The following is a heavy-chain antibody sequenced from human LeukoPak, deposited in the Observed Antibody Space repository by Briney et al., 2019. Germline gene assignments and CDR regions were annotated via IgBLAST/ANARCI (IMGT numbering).Heavy chain of an antibody. CDR1: GGSVSSDDYY. CDR3: ARVGGWQLVDY. J-gene: IGHJ4*02. V-gene: IGHV4-31*11. CDR2: IQHSGLT. Sequence: PSETLSLTCAVSGGSVSSDDYYWSWIRQRPGKGLEWIGYIQHSGLTYFNPSLKSRISLSIDTSKNQVSLKLSSVTAADTAVYYCARVGGWQLVDYWGQGTLVTVSS. D-gene: IGHD6-19*01.